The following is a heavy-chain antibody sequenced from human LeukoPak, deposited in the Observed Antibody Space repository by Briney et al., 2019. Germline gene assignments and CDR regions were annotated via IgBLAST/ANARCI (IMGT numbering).Heavy chain of an antibody. J-gene: IGHJ4*02. CDR2: IYTSGST. CDR3: ARDGIAAADY. Sequence: PSETLSLACTVSGGSISSYYWSWIRQPAGKGLEWIGRIYTSGSTNYNPSLKSRVTMSIDTSKNQFSLKLSSVAAADTAVYYCARDGIAAADYWGQGTLVTVSS. D-gene: IGHD6-13*01. CDR1: GGSISSYY. V-gene: IGHV4-4*07.